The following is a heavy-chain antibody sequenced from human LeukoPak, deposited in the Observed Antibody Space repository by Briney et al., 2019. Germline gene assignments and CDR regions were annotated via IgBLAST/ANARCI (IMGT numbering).Heavy chain of an antibody. J-gene: IGHJ4*02. V-gene: IGHV3-23*01. CDR3: ARHFSDSSGYSPPFDY. Sequence: GGSLRLSCAASGFTFSSYAISWVRQAPGKGLEWVSAISGSGGSTYYADSVKGRFTVSGDNSKNMLYLQMNSLRAEDTAVYYCARHFSDSSGYSPPFDYWGQGTLVTVSS. CDR1: GFTFSSYA. D-gene: IGHD3-22*01. CDR2: ISGSGGST.